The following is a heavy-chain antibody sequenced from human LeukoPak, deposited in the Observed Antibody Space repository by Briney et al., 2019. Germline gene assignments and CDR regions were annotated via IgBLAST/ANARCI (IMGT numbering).Heavy chain of an antibody. V-gene: IGHV1-8*01. D-gene: IGHD3-10*01. J-gene: IGHJ6*02. CDR1: GYTFTSYD. CDR3: PRGSERILLWLGESTWNYYYYGMDV. Sequence: ASLRVSCKPAGYTFTSYDINWVRQAAGQGREWMGWMNPNSGNTAYAQKLQGRVTTTTTTGISTAYMERSRLRSQDTAVYYCPRGSERILLWLGESTWNYYYYGMDVWGQGTTVTVS. CDR2: MNPNSGNT.